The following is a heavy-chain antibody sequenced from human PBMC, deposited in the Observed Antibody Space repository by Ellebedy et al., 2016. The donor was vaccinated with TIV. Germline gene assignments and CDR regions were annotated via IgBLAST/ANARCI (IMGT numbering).Heavy chain of an antibody. V-gene: IGHV3-74*01. J-gene: IGHJ5*02. CDR2: INSDGSST. Sequence: GESLKISXAASGFTFSSYWMHWVRQAPGKGLVWVSRINSDGSSTSYADSVKGRFTISRDNAKNSLYLQMNSLRAEDTAVYYCARDFGGSGWFATDLSGWFDPWGQGTLVTASS. D-gene: IGHD6-19*01. CDR3: ARDFGGSGWFATDLSGWFDP. CDR1: GFTFSSYW.